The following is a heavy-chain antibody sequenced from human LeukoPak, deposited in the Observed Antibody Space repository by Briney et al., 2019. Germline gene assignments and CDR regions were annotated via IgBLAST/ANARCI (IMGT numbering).Heavy chain of an antibody. CDR2: IYHSGST. V-gene: IGHV4-38-2*01. J-gene: IGHJ5*02. CDR3: ASQTVSFDP. Sequence: SETLSLTCAVSGYSISSGYYWGWIRQPPGKGLEWIGSIYHSGSTYYNPSLKSRVTISVDTSKNQFSLKLSSVTAADTAVYYCASQTVSFDPWGQGTLVTVSS. CDR1: GYSISSGYY. D-gene: IGHD4-17*01.